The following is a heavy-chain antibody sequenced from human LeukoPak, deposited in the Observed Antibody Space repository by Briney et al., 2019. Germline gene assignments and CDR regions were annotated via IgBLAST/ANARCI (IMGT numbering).Heavy chain of an antibody. CDR2: ISGGGGST. J-gene: IGHJ4*02. D-gene: IGHD3-22*01. CDR1: GFTFTSYS. Sequence: GGSLRLSCAASGFTFTSYSMNWVRQAPGKGLEWVSTISGGGGSTYYADSVKGRFTISRDNSKNTLYLQVNSLRAEDTAVYYCAKSAYYDASGYYREYYFDYWGQGTLVTVSS. CDR3: AKSAYYDASGYYREYYFDY. V-gene: IGHV3-23*01.